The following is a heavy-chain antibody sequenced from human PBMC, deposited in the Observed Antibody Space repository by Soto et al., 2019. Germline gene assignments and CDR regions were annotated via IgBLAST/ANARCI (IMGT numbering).Heavy chain of an antibody. CDR1: GFTFSSYA. J-gene: IGHJ4*02. Sequence: GSLRLSCTASGFTFSSYAMSWVRQAPGKGLEWVSAISHSGGTTYSADSVEGRFTISRDNSKNTLFLQMSNLRAEDTAVYYCAISKVDFDYWGQGTLVTVSS. CDR3: AISKVDFDY. D-gene: IGHD2-15*01. CDR2: ISHSGGTT. V-gene: IGHV3-23*01.